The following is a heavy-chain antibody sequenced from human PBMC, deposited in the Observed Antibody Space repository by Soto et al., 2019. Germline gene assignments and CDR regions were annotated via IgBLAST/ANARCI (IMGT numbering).Heavy chain of an antibody. J-gene: IGHJ4*02. Sequence: GGSLRLSCAASGFTFSSYGMHWVRQAPGKGLEWVAVIWYDGSNKYYADSVKGRFTISRDNSKNTLYLQMNSLRAEDTALYYCAKHVHYGDSSAFAYWGQGTPVTVS. D-gene: IGHD4-17*01. CDR1: GFTFSSYG. V-gene: IGHV3-33*06. CDR3: AKHVHYGDSSAFAY. CDR2: IWYDGSNK.